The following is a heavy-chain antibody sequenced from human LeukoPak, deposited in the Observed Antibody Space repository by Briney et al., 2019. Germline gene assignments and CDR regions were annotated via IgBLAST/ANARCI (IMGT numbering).Heavy chain of an antibody. D-gene: IGHD6-19*01. J-gene: IGHJ2*01. Sequence: PGGSLRLSCAASGFTFSSYSMNWVRQAPGKGLEWVSTIYSGDSTYYADSVKGRFTISRDNPKNTLYLQMNRLRAEDTAVYYCASSETYWYFDLWGRGTLVTVSS. CDR1: GFTFSSYS. CDR3: ASSETYWYFDL. CDR2: IYSGDST. V-gene: IGHV3-53*01.